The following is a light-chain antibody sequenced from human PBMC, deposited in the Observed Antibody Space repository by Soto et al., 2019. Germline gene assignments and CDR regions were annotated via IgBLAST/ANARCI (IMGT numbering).Light chain of an antibody. J-gene: IGKJ5*01. Sequence: ENVLTQSPATLSLSPGERATLSCRASQSVSSNYLAWCQQRPGQAPRLLIYGASTRAAGIPDRFSGSGSRTVFSLSITRLAPQESAAYFCQQYTGPPTTFGHGTRLEIK. CDR2: GAS. CDR1: QSVSSNY. V-gene: IGKV3-20*01. CDR3: QQYTGPPTT.